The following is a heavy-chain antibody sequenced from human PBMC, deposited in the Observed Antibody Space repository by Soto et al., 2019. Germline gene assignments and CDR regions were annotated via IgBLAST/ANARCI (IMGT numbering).Heavy chain of an antibody. CDR3: GRLEGAGTADYFDS. D-gene: IGHD6-19*01. CDR1: GYTITNYW. Sequence: PGESLKISCKASGYTITNYWIGWLRQMPGKGLEWMGIVYPGDSDTRYSQSFQGQVTISVDRSISTAYLQWSSLKASDSDMYYCGRLEGAGTADYFDSWGQGTPVTVSS. J-gene: IGHJ4*02. CDR2: VYPGDSDT. V-gene: IGHV5-51*01.